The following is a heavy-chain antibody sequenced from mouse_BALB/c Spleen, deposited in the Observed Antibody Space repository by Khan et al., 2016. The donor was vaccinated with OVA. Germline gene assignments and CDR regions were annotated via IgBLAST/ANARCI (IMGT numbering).Heavy chain of an antibody. CDR2: ISYSGNT. CDR3: ARVYGGDFDY. Sequence: EVQLVESGPGLVKPSQSLSLTCTVTGYSITTDYAWNWIRQFPGNKLERMGYISYSGNTKYNQSLKSRISITRDTSKSQFFLQLKSVTTEDTARYYCARVYGGDFDYWGQGTTLTVSS. D-gene: IGHD1-1*01. J-gene: IGHJ2*01. CDR1: GYSITTDYA. V-gene: IGHV3-2*02.